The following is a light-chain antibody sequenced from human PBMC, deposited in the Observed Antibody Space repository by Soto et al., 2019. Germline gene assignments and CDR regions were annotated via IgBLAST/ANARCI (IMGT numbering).Light chain of an antibody. CDR1: QSVSNNY. CDR3: QQYGSSGT. J-gene: IGKJ1*01. V-gene: IGKV3-20*01. CDR2: GAS. Sequence: EIVLTQSPGTLSLSPGERATLFSGASQSVSNNYLAWYQQKPGQAPRVLIYGASNRATGIPDRFSGSGSGTDFTLTISRLEPEDFAVYYCQQYGSSGTFGQGTKVDIK.